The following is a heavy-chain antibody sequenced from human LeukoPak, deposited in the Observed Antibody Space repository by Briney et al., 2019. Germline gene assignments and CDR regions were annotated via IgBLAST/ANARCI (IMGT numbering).Heavy chain of an antibody. J-gene: IGHJ6*02. Sequence: GGSLRLSCAASGFIFSSFWMSWVRQAPGKGLEWVANIKRDGSEKQYVDSVKGRFSISRDNAKNSLYLQMNSLRVEDTAVYYCVRWDLRYCSDPSCYIDHYGMDVWGQGTTVTVSS. CDR3: VRWDLRYCSDPSCYIDHYGMDV. CDR2: IKRDGSEK. CDR1: GFIFSSFW. V-gene: IGHV3-7*03. D-gene: IGHD2-2*01.